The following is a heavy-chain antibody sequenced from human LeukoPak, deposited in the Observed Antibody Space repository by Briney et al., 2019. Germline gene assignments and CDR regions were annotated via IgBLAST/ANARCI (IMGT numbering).Heavy chain of an antibody. Sequence: GRSLRLSCVASGFTFNIYSMYWVRQAPGKGLEWVASFTRSGIHIYYADSVKGRFTISRDNANNSLYLQMNSLRGEDTAVYYCARDLMTGTLGVDWSDPWGQGTLVTVSS. CDR3: ARDLMTGTLGVDWSDP. V-gene: IGHV3-21*01. CDR1: GFTFNIYS. D-gene: IGHD1-20*01. J-gene: IGHJ5*02. CDR2: FTRSGIHI.